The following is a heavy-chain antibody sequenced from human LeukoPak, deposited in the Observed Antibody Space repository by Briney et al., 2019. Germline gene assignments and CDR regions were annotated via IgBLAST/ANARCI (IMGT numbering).Heavy chain of an antibody. CDR1: GFTFSSYS. Sequence: GGSLRLSCAASGFTFSSYSMNWVRQAPGKGLEWVSSISSSSYIYYADSVKGRFTISRDNAKNSLYLQMNSLRAEDTAVYYCARRSRAGDFDYWGQGTLVTVSS. V-gene: IGHV3-21*01. CDR2: ISSSSYI. D-gene: IGHD6-19*01. CDR3: ARRSRAGDFDY. J-gene: IGHJ4*02.